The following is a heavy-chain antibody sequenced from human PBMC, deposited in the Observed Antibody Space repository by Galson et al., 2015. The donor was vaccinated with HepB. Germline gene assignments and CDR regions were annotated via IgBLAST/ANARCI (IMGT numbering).Heavy chain of an antibody. CDR2: INAGNGNT. D-gene: IGHD3-10*01. CDR3: ARGAQDYGSGSYYHGYHFDY. CDR1: GYTFTSYA. V-gene: IGHV1-3*01. Sequence: SVKVSCKASGYTFTSYAMHWVRQAPGQRLEWMGWINAGNGNTKYSQKFQGRVTITRDTSASTAYMELSSLRSEDTAVYYCARGAQDYGSGSYYHGYHFDYWGQGTLVTVSS. J-gene: IGHJ4*02.